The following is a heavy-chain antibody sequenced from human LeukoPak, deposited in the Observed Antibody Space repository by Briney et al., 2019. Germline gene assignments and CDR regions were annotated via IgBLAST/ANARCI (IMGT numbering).Heavy chain of an antibody. J-gene: IGHJ6*02. D-gene: IGHD3-16*01. CDR2: INHSGST. V-gene: IGHV4-34*01. CDR3: ARHGDYYYGMDV. Sequence: PSETLSLTCAVYGGSFSGYYWSWIRQPPGKGLEWIGEINHSGSTNYNPSLKSRVTISVDTSKNQFSLKLSSVTAAETAVYYCARHGDYYYGMDVWGQGTTVTVSS. CDR1: GGSFSGYY.